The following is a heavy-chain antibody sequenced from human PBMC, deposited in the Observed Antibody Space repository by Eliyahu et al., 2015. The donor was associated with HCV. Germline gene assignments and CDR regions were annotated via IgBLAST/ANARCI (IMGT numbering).Heavy chain of an antibody. D-gene: IGHD7-27*01. CDR3: ARGVYWGSDH. J-gene: IGHJ5*02. CDR2: INTGSGNA. Sequence: QVQLVQPGAEVKKPGASVKVSXKASGYTFTSYTMHWVRQAPGQGLEWMGWINTGSGNAKYSEQFQGRVTITRDSSATTAYMELSSLRSEDTALYYCARGVYWGSDHWGQGTLVTVSS. V-gene: IGHV1-3*04. CDR1: GYTFTSYT.